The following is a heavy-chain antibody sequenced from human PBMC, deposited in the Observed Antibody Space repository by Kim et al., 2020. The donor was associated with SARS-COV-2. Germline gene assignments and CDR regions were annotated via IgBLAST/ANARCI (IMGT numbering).Heavy chain of an antibody. D-gene: IGHD6-19*01. CDR3: ASQTPNWGYSSGDFDY. V-gene: IGHV4-34*01. Sequence: SLKSRVTISVDTSKNQFSLKLSSVTAADTAVYYCASQTPNWGYSSGDFDYWGQGTLVTVSS. J-gene: IGHJ4*02.